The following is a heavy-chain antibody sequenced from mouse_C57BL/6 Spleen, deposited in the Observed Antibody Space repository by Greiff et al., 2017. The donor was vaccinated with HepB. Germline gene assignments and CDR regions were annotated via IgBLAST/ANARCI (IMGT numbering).Heavy chain of an antibody. V-gene: IGHV2-9-1*01. J-gene: IGHJ4*01. Sequence: VMLVESGPGLVAPSQSLSITCTVSGFSLTSYAISWVRQPPGKGLEWLGVIWTGGGTNYNSALKSRLSISTDNSKSQVFLKMNSLQTDDTARYYCARNSGHYGSSYAMDYWGQGTSVTVSS. CDR2: IWTGGGT. D-gene: IGHD1-1*01. CDR3: ARNSGHYGSSYAMDY. CDR1: GFSLTSYA.